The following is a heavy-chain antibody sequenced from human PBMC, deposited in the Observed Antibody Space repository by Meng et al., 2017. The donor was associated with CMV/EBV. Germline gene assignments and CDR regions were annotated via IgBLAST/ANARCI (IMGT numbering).Heavy chain of an antibody. D-gene: IGHD6-13*01. CDR2: IYYSGST. Sequence: VRLQESVQGLVKPSQTLSLTCTVSCGSISSGDYYWSWIRQPPEKGLEWIGYIYYSGSTYYNPSLKSRVIRSLDTSKNQFSLKLSSVTAADTAVYYCARAQYSSSCDYWGQGTLVTVFS. CDR3: ARAQYSSSCDY. V-gene: IGHV4-30-4*08. CDR1: CGSISSGDYY. J-gene: IGHJ4*02.